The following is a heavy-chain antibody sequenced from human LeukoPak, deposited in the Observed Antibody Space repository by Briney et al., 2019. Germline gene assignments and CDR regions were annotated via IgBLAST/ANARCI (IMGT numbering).Heavy chain of an antibody. V-gene: IGHV3-23*01. CDR1: GCTFSRYT. CDR3: AKEFRAGWSLDY. Sequence: GGSLRLSCAASGCTFSRYTMTWVRQAPGKGLEWVSGISDRGHRTYYADSVKGRFTISRDNSKNTLYLQMNSRRAEDTAVYYCAKEFRAGWSLDYWGQGTLVTVSS. D-gene: IGHD5-24*01. J-gene: IGHJ4*02. CDR2: ISDRGHRT.